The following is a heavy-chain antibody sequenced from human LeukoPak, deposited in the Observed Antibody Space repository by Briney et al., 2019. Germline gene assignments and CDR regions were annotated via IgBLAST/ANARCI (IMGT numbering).Heavy chain of an antibody. V-gene: IGHV3-20*04. CDR2: INWNGGST. CDR3: ARDISGYCSGGSCYSGLAVY. CDR1: GFTFDDYG. D-gene: IGHD2-15*01. Sequence: PGGSLRLSCAASGFTFDDYGMSWVRQAPGKGLEWVSGINWNGGSTGYADSVKGRFTISRDNSKNTLYLQMNSLRAEDTAVYYCARDISGYCSGGSCYSGLAVYWGQGTLVTVSS. J-gene: IGHJ4*02.